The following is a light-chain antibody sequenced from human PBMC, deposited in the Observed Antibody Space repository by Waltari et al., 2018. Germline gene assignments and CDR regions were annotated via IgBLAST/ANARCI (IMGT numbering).Light chain of an antibody. CDR3: QSYDTSLGGVV. CDR2: DNN. V-gene: IGLV1-40*01. CDR1: SSTVGTGFA. Sequence: QSVLTQPPSVSGAPGQSVTISCTGSSSTVGTGFAVNRYQQLPGAAPKLLIYDNNNRPSGVPDRLSGSKSGTSASLAITGLQADDEADYYCQSYDTSLGGVVFGGGTKLTVL. J-gene: IGLJ2*01.